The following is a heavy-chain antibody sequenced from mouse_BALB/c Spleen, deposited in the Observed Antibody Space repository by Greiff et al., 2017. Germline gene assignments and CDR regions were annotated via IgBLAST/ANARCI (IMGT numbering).Heavy chain of an antibody. V-gene: IGHV1-69*01. CDR2: IDTSDSYT. Sequence: QVQLKQPGAELVMPGASVKMSCKASGYTFTDYWMHWVKQRPGQGLEWIGAIDTSDSYTSYNQKFKGKATLTVDESSSTAYMQLSSLTSEDSAVYYCARDLGSSGYWFAYWGQGALVTVSA. CDR3: ARDLGSSGYWFAY. J-gene: IGHJ3*01. CDR1: GYTFTDYW. D-gene: IGHD3-1*01.